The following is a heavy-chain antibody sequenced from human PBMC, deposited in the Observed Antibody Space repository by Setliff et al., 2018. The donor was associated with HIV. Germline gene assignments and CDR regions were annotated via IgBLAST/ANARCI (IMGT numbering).Heavy chain of an antibody. CDR2: IYPGDSDT. CDR1: GYSFTSYW. D-gene: IGHD3-3*01. CDR3: ARGPLSSLWTGFYTGAFDI. V-gene: IGHV5-51*01. J-gene: IGHJ3*02. Sequence: GESLKISCKGSGYSFTSYWIGWVRQMPGKGLEWMGIIYPGDSDTRYSPSFQGQVTISADKSISTTYLQWSSLKASDTAMYYCARGPLSSLWTGFYTGAFDIWGQGTTVTVSS.